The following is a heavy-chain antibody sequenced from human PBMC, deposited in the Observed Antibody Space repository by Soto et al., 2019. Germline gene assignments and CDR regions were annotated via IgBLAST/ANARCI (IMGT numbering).Heavy chain of an antibody. CDR1: GFTFSSYV. V-gene: IGHV3-30-3*01. CDR3: ARDDEGGSDCDLGY. J-gene: IGHJ4*02. D-gene: IGHD3-10*01. CDR2: ISRDGSKT. Sequence: QVQLVESGGGVVQPGRSLTLSCAASGFTFSSYVIHWVRQTPDKGLEWVAFISRDGSKTYYADSVKGRFTISRDNSKNTLYLKMNSLRAEDTAVYYCARDDEGGSDCDLGYWGQGTLVTVSS.